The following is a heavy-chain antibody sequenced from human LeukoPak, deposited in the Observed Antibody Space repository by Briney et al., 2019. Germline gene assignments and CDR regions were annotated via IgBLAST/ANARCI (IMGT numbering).Heavy chain of an antibody. D-gene: IGHD3-3*01. CDR3: ASGQFWSGYYYDY. CDR1: GFTFSSYA. J-gene: IGHJ4*02. V-gene: IGHV3-23*01. Sequence: PGGSLRLSCAAPGFTFSSYAMSWVRQAPGKGLEWVSAISGSGGSTYYADSVKGRFTISRNNAENTLYLQMNSLRAEDTAVYFCASGQFWSGYYYDYWGQGTLVTVSS. CDR2: ISGSGGST.